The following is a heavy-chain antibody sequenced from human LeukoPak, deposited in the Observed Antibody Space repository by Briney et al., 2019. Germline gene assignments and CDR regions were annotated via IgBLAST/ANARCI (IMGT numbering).Heavy chain of an antibody. J-gene: IGHJ4*02. V-gene: IGHV3-30*18. CDR1: RFTFSSYG. Sequence: GGSLRLSCAASRFTFSSYGMHWVRQAPGKGLEWVAVISYDGSNKYYADSVKGRFTISRDNSKNTLYLQMNSLRAEDTAVYYCAKEVWDYYDSSGPDYWGQGTLVTVSS. CDR2: ISYDGSNK. D-gene: IGHD3-22*01. CDR3: AKEVWDYYDSSGPDY.